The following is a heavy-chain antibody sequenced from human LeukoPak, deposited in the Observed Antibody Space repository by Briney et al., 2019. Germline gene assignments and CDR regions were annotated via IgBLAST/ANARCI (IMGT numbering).Heavy chain of an antibody. J-gene: IGHJ4*02. Sequence: GGSLRLSCAASGFTFSSYWMAWVRQAPGKGLEWVANIKGDESARHQADSVKGRFTISRDNTRNSLYLQMTNLGGDDTAVYYYARDVVGSLDYWGQGTLVTVSS. V-gene: IGHV3-7*01. CDR3: ARDVVGSLDY. CDR1: GFTFSSYW. CDR2: IKGDESAR. D-gene: IGHD1-26*01.